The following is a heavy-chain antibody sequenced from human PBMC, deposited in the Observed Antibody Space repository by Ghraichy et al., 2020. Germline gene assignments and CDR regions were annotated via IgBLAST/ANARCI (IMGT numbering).Heavy chain of an antibody. CDR1: GFTFSGYD. Sequence: GGSLRLSCVGSGFTFSGYDMNWVRQSPGKGLEWVSYISISSRNRFYADSVKGRFTISRDNAQNSLSLQMNSLRDEDTAVYYCARPSRVVRFYYFDGLDVWGQGTTVTVSS. CDR2: ISISSRNR. V-gene: IGHV3-48*02. J-gene: IGHJ6*02. D-gene: IGHD4-23*01. CDR3: ARPSRVVRFYYFDGLDV.